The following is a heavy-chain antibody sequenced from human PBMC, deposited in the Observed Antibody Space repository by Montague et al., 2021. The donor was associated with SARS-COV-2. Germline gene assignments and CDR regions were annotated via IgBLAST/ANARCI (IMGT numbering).Heavy chain of an antibody. V-gene: IGHV1-24*01. D-gene: IGHD3-3*01. Sequence: SVKVPFKVSGYTLFQTTIHWVRQAPGKGLEWMGSFDPEDVETAYTQTLQGRVAMTADSSTETAYMELTNLTSDDTAVYYCTTYSISGVVIYAFAFWGQGTKVTVSS. CDR3: TTYSISGVVIYAFAF. J-gene: IGHJ3*01. CDR2: FDPEDVET. CDR1: GYTLFQTT.